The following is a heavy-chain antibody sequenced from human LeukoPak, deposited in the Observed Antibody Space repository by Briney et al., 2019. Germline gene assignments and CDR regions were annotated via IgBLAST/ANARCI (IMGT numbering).Heavy chain of an antibody. Sequence: SETLSLTCTVSGGSISSHYWSWIRQPPGKGLEWIGYIYYSGSTNYNPSLKSRVTISVDTSKNQFSLKLSSVTAADTAVYYCARSVFEHYDSSGYVPSGWFDPWGQGTLVTVSS. V-gene: IGHV4-59*11. CDR2: IYYSGST. CDR1: GGSISSHY. D-gene: IGHD3-22*01. CDR3: ARSVFEHYDSSGYVPSGWFDP. J-gene: IGHJ5*02.